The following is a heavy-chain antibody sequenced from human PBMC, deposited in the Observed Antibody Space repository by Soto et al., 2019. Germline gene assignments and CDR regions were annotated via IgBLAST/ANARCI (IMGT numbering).Heavy chain of an antibody. D-gene: IGHD1-26*01. CDR3: ARSGESGSYLGYGMDV. V-gene: IGHV3-30-3*01. Sequence: GGSLRLSCAASGFTFSSYAMHWVRQAPGKGLEWVAVISYDGSNKYYADSVKGRFTISRDNSKNTLYLQMNSLRAEDTAVYYCARSGESGSYLGYGMDVWGQGTTVTVSS. CDR2: ISYDGSNK. CDR1: GFTFSSYA. J-gene: IGHJ6*02.